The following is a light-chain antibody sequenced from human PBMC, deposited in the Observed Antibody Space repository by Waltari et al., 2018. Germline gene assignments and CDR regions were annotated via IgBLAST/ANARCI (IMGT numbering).Light chain of an antibody. J-gene: IGKJ1*01. Sequence: DIRMTQSPSSLSASVGDRVTITCRASQSISGYLNWYQQKPGKAPKLLIYAASSLQSGVPSRFRGIGSGTDFTLTISSLRPEDFATYYCQQSYSAPWTFGQGTKVEIK. CDR3: QQSYSAPWT. CDR2: AAS. V-gene: IGKV1-39*01. CDR1: QSISGY.